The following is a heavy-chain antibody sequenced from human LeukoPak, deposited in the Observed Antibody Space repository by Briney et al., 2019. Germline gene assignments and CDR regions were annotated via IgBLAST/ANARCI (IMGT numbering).Heavy chain of an antibody. CDR3: ATLYSGSYYY. CDR1: GDTFASYY. CDR2: INPSGGST. V-gene: IGHV1-46*01. J-gene: IGHJ4*02. D-gene: IGHD3-10*01. Sequence: GASVKVSCKASGDTFASYYFHWVRQAPGQGLEWMGLINPSGGSTNYAQKFQGRVTMTRDTSTSTVYMELSSLRSEDTAVYYCATLYSGSYYYWGQGTLVTVSS.